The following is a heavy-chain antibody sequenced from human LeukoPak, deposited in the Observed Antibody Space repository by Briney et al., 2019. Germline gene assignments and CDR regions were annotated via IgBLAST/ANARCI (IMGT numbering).Heavy chain of an antibody. V-gene: IGHV3-74*01. J-gene: IGHJ3*02. Sequence: GGSLRLSCADSGFTFSSYWMHWVRQAPGKGLVWVSRINSDGSITTYADSVNGRFTISRDNAKNTLFLQMNSLRVEDTAVYYCARAQWLANDVFDIWGQGTMVTVSS. D-gene: IGHD6-19*01. CDR2: INSDGSIT. CDR3: ARAQWLANDVFDI. CDR1: GFTFSSYW.